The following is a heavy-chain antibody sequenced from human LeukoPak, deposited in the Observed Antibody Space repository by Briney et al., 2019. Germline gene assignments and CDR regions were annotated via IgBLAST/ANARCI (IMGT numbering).Heavy chain of an antibody. CDR1: GFTFSSYA. Sequence: GRSLRLSCAASGFTFSSYAMHWVRQAPGKGLEWVAVISYDGSNKYYADSVKGRFTISRDNSKNTLYLQMNSLRAEDTAVYYCARPYSSGWYSYYYGMDVWGQGTTVTVSS. J-gene: IGHJ6*02. D-gene: IGHD6-19*01. CDR2: ISYDGSNK. V-gene: IGHV3-30-3*01. CDR3: ARPYSSGWYSYYYGMDV.